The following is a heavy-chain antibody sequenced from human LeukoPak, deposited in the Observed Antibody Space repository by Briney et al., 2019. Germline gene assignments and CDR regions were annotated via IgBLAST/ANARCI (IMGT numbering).Heavy chain of an antibody. J-gene: IGHJ4*02. V-gene: IGHV4-59*01. CDR3: ASVGSGSFDS. CDR1: GGYISTYY. D-gene: IGHD6-19*01. Sequence: SDTLSLTCTVSGGYISTYYWSWIRQPPGKGLEWIGYSYNSGSTYCNPSLKTRVTISVDTSKNQFSLKLTSVTAADTAVYYCASVGSGSFDSWGQGTLVTVSS. CDR2: SYNSGST.